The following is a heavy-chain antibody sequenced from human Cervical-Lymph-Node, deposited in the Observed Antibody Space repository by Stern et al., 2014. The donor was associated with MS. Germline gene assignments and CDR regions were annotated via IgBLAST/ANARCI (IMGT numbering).Heavy chain of an antibody. D-gene: IGHD3-22*01. V-gene: IGHV3-74*02. CDR1: GFTFSDYW. CDR2: INGDGSST. Sequence: VQLVESGGGLVQPGGSLRLSCVASGFTFSDYWMHWVRQVPGKGLVWVSRINGDGSSTSYADSVKGRFTISRDNAKNTLYLQMNSLRAEDAAVYYCVRRHDSVGCFAHWGQGTLVTVSS. CDR3: VRRHDSVGCFAH. J-gene: IGHJ4*02.